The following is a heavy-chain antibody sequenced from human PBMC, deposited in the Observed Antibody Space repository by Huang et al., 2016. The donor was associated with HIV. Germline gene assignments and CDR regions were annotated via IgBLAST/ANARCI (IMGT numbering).Heavy chain of an antibody. J-gene: IGHJ6*02. CDR1: GFTFRSYG. Sequence: GGGVVQPGRSLRLSCSASGFTFRSYGMHWVRQAPGMGLEWVAIISNEGRDNFYADSVRGLFTISRDNAKSTVFLQRSRLRDDETAVDYCGKVPVGYFTSTSCYNLFLREGVAMHYYYAMDVWGQGTTVIVSS. CDR2: ISNEGRDN. CDR3: GKVPVGYFTSTSCYNLFLREGVAMHYYYAMDV. D-gene: IGHD2-2*01. V-gene: IGHV3-30*18.